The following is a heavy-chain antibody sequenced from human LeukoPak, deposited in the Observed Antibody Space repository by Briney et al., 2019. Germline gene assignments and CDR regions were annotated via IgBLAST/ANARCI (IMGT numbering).Heavy chain of an antibody. J-gene: IGHJ5*02. CDR1: GGSISSSSYY. CDR3: ARVRYSSSWTYNWFDP. Sequence: PSETLSLTCTVSGGSISSSSYYWGCIRQPPGKGLEWIGSIYYSGSTYYNPSLKSRVTISVDTSKNQFSLKLSSVTAADTAVYYCARVRYSSSWTYNWFDPWGQGTLVTVSS. V-gene: IGHV4-39*07. D-gene: IGHD6-13*01. CDR2: IYYSGST.